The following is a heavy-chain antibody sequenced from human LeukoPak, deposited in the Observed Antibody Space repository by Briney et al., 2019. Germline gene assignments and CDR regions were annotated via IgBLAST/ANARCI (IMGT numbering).Heavy chain of an antibody. Sequence: GASVKVSCKASGYTFTGYYMHWVRQAPAQGLEWMGWINPNSGGTNYAQKFHGRVTMTRDTSISTDYMELSRLRCDDTAVYYCARDRITMVRGVIVYPLGYWGQGTLVSVSS. D-gene: IGHD3-10*01. CDR1: GYTFTGYY. V-gene: IGHV1-2*02. J-gene: IGHJ4*02. CDR3: ARDRITMVRGVIVYPLGY. CDR2: INPNSGGT.